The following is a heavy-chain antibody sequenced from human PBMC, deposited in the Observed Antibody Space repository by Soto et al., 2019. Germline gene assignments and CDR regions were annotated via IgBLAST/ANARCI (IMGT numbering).Heavy chain of an antibody. J-gene: IGHJ4*01. V-gene: IGHV3-23*01. CDR3: AKGKKWERPLDY. CDR1: GFTDFSYA. D-gene: IGHD1-26*01. Sequence: GGSLRLFCAASGFTDFSYAMTWVRQARGKGLECVSAVSDTGGSTNDADSGKGRFTISRDTSKNTLYLQMNSLRDEDTAVYYCAKGKKWERPLDYWGHGSQVTVSS. CDR2: VSDTGGST.